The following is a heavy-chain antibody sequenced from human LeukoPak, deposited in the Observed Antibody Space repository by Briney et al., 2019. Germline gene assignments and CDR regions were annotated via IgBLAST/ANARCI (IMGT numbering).Heavy chain of an antibody. CDR1: GLTFSDYS. CDR3: ARDDRVGALL. Sequence: GGSLRLSCAASGLTFSDYSMNWVRQAPGKGLEWVSSISSRSTSIYYADSVKGRFTISRDSAKKLVYLQMDSLRAEDTAVYYCARDDRVGALLWGQGTLVTVSS. CDR2: ISSRSTSI. V-gene: IGHV3-21*01. D-gene: IGHD1-26*01. J-gene: IGHJ4*02.